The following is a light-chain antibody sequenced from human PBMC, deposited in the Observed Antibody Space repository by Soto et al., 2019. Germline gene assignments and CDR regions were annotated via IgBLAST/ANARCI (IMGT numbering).Light chain of an antibody. CDR2: GAS. Sequence: EIVLTQSPGTLSLSPGQRATLSCRASQSISSSSLAWYQQRPGQAPRLLIDGASSRATGVPDRFSGSGSGIDFTLTISRLEPEDFAVYYCQQFRDSRFTFGPGTKVDIK. CDR3: QQFRDSRFT. CDR1: QSISSSS. V-gene: IGKV3-20*01. J-gene: IGKJ3*01.